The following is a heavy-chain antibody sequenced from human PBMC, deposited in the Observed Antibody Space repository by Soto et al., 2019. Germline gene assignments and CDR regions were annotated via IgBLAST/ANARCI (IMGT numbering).Heavy chain of an antibody. J-gene: IGHJ4*02. D-gene: IGHD3-22*01. CDR1: GFTFSSYG. Sequence: QVQLVESGGGVVQPGRSLRLSCAASGFTFSSYGMHWVRQAPGKGLEWVAVIWYDGSNKYYADSVKCRFTISRDNSKNTLYVQMNSLRAEDTAVYYCESGLGYYDSSGYFLANYWGQGTLVTVSS. CDR3: ESGLGYYDSSGYFLANY. CDR2: IWYDGSNK. V-gene: IGHV3-33*01.